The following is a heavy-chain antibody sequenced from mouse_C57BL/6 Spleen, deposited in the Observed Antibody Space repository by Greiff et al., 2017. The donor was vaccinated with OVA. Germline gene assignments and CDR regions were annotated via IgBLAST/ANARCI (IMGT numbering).Heavy chain of an antibody. CDR3: AREDYYGSSYFDY. V-gene: IGHV1-69*01. CDR2: IDPSDSYT. D-gene: IGHD1-1*01. CDR1: GYTFTSYW. J-gene: IGHJ2*01. Sequence: QVHVKQPGAELVMPGASVKLSCKASGYTFTSYWMHWVKQRPGQGLEWIGEIDPSDSYTNYNQKFKGKSTLTVDKSSSTAYMQLSSLTSEDSAVYYCAREDYYGSSYFDYWGQGTTLTVSS.